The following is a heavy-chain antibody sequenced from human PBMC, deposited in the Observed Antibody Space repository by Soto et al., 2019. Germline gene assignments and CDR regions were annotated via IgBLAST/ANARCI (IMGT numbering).Heavy chain of an antibody. CDR2: ISYSGSNT. CDR3: AKRFTLFGEVKLSPDFDY. V-gene: IGHV3-23*01. J-gene: IGHJ4*02. Sequence: EVQLLESGGGLVQPEGSLRLSCAASGFTFSSHAMSWVRQAPGKGLEWVSAISYSGSNTYYTDSVKGRFTISRDNSKNTRNLQMNSLRVEDTAIYYCAKRFTLFGEVKLSPDFDYWGQGTLVTVSS. CDR1: GFTFSSHA. D-gene: IGHD3-3*01.